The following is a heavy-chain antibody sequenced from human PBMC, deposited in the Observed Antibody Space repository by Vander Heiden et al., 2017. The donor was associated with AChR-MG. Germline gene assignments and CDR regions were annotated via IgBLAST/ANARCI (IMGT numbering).Heavy chain of an antibody. V-gene: IGHV3-73*02. Sequence: EVQLVESGGGLVQPGGSLKLHCAASGFTFSGSAMHWVRQASGKGLEWVGRIRSKANSYATAYAASVKGRFTISRDDSKNTAYLQMNSLKTEDTAVYYCGTYGDYPSWGQGTLVTVSS. J-gene: IGHJ5*02. D-gene: IGHD4-17*01. CDR2: IRSKANSYAT. CDR3: GTYGDYPS. CDR1: GFTFSGSA.